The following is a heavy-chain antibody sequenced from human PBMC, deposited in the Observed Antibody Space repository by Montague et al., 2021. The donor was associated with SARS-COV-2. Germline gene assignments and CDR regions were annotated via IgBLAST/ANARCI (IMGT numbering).Heavy chain of an antibody. Sequence: PALVKPTQTLTLTCTFSGFSLSTSGMCVSWIRQPPGKALEWLARIDWDDDKYYSTSLKTRLTISKDTSKNQVVLTMTNMDPVDTATYYCARISYGGIPFDYWGQGTLVTVSS. V-gene: IGHV2-70*11. D-gene: IGHD4-23*01. CDR1: GFSLSTSGMC. CDR2: IDWDDDK. CDR3: ARISYGGIPFDY. J-gene: IGHJ4*02.